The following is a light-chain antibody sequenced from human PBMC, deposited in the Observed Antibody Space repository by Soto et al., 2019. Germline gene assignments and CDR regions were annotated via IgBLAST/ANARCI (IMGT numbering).Light chain of an antibody. CDR3: QQTFSNFVT. J-gene: IGKJ4*01. Sequence: DVQMTQSPSSLSASVGDRVTITCLSSQTISTYLHWFHQKPGKTPKLLVSDASTLQSGVPSRFSGSGSGTDFTLTISSLQPEDFGIYYCQQTFSNFVTFGGGTKVDI. CDR1: QTISTY. V-gene: IGKV1-39*01. CDR2: DAS.